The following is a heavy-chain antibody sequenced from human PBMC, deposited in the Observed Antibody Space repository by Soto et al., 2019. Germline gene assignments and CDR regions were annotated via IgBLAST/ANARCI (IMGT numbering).Heavy chain of an antibody. CDR1: GFTFSHYP. Sequence: QGQLVESGRDMVQPGRSLRLSCAASGFTFSHYPMHWVRRAPGKGLEWVAAISYDGSDKYYAESLKGRFTISRDNPRNALYLQLQSVTPDDTAVYSCARKLGSRTVQAALGAFEIWGRGTMVTGSS. D-gene: IGHD2-2*01. CDR3: ARKLGSRTVQAALGAFEI. CDR2: ISYDGSDK. J-gene: IGHJ3*02. V-gene: IGHV3-30-3*01.